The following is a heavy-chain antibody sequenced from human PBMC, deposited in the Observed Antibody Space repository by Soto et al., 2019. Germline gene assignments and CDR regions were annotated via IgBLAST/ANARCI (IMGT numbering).Heavy chain of an antibody. Sequence: QLQLQESGPGLVKPSETLSLTCTVSGGSISSSSYYWGWIRQPPGKGLEWIGSIYYSGSTYYNPSLKSRVTRSVDTSKNQFSLKLSSVTAADTAVYYCATSSGWYVDWYFDLWGRGTLVTVSS. V-gene: IGHV4-39*01. J-gene: IGHJ2*01. D-gene: IGHD6-19*01. CDR1: GGSISSSSYY. CDR3: ATSSGWYVDWYFDL. CDR2: IYYSGST.